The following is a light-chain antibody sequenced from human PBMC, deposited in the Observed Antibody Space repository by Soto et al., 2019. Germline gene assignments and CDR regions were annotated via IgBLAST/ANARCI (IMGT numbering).Light chain of an antibody. CDR2: GAS. J-gene: IGKJ1*01. CDR1: QSITNN. V-gene: IGKV3-15*01. Sequence: EIVMTQSPATLSVSPGESATLSCRASQSITNNLAWYQQKPGQPPRLLMYGASTRATGFPARFSGSGSGTEFTLTISSLQPEDFAVYYCQQSNNWPPPWTFGQGTKVEVK. CDR3: QQSNNWPPPWT.